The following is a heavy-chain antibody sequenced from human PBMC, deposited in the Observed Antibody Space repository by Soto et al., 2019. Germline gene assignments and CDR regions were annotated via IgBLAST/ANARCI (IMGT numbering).Heavy chain of an antibody. CDR3: ARDPQALSSSGLNWFDP. CDR2: IWYDGSKK. J-gene: IGHJ5*02. D-gene: IGHD6-25*01. CDR1: GLSFSSYG. V-gene: IGHV3-33*01. Sequence: QVQLVESGGGVVQPGRSLRLSCAASGLSFSSYGMHWVRQAPGKGLEWVAVIWYDGSKKYYVDSVKGRFTISRDNSKNTLYLQMNSLRAEDTAVYYCARDPQALSSSGLNWFDPWGQGTLVTVSS.